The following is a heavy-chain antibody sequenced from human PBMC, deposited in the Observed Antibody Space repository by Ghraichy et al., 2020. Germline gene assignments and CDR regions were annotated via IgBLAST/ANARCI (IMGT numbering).Heavy chain of an antibody. D-gene: IGHD1-1*01. CDR3: ARIERVWTLDY. V-gene: IGHV3-7*01. CDR1: GFSFSSHW. Sequence: GSLRLSCVASGFSFSSHWMSWVRQAPGKGLEWVANIKQDGSESYYMDSVKGRFTVSRDNAKNSLYLQMSSLRAEDTAVYYCARIERVWTLDYWGQGTLVTVSS. CDR2: IKQDGSES. J-gene: IGHJ4*02.